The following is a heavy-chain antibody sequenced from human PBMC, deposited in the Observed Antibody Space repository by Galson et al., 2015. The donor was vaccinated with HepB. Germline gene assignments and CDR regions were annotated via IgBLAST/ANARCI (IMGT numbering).Heavy chain of an antibody. J-gene: IGHJ3*02. CDR2: IWYDGSNK. CDR1: GFTFSSYG. Sequence: SLRLSCAASGFTFSSYGMHWVRQAPGKGLEWVAVIWYDGSNKYYADSVKGRFTISRDNSKNTLYLQMNSLRAEDTAVYYCARDPGYCGGDCSAGHDAFDIWGQGTMVTVSS. D-gene: IGHD2-21*02. CDR3: ARDPGYCGGDCSAGHDAFDI. V-gene: IGHV3-33*08.